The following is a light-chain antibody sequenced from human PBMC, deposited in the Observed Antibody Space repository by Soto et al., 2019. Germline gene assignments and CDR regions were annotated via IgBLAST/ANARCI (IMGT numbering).Light chain of an antibody. J-gene: IGKJ5*01. Sequence: DVVMTQTPLSLSVATGQPASISCKSSQSLLHITGETFLCWYLQKPGQSPQLLIYEVSTRVSGVPDIFSGSGSGTDFTLEISRVETDDVGIYYCMQSTQLPPTFGQGTRLGIE. V-gene: IGKV2D-29*02. CDR2: EVS. CDR3: MQSTQLPPT. CDR1: QSLLHITGETF.